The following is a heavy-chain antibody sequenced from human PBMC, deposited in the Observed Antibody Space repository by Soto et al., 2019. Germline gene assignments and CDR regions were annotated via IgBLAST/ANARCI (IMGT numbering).Heavy chain of an antibody. CDR3: ATPYYFNH. CDR1: GFMFSSYT. V-gene: IGHV3-21*06. D-gene: IGHD3-16*01. CDR2: ISDDSSYI. J-gene: IGHJ1*01. Sequence: GGSLRLSCAASGFMFSSYTMNWVRQSPGKGLEWLSSISDDSSYIDYADSLRGRFTVSRDNARNSLYLQIDSLGVEDTAVYYCATPYYFNHWGPGTLVTVSS.